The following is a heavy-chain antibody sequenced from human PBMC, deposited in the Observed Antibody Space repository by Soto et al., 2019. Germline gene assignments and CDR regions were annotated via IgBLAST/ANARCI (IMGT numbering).Heavy chain of an antibody. Sequence: GGSLSLSCAASGFTFSSYVMHWVRQAPGKGLEWVAVISYDGSNKYYADSVKGRFTISRDNSKNTLYLQMNSLRAEDTAVYYCARAMYYYDSSGTYGMDVWGQGTTVTVSS. D-gene: IGHD3-22*01. CDR3: ARAMYYYDSSGTYGMDV. CDR1: GFTFSSYV. CDR2: ISYDGSNK. V-gene: IGHV3-30-3*01. J-gene: IGHJ6*02.